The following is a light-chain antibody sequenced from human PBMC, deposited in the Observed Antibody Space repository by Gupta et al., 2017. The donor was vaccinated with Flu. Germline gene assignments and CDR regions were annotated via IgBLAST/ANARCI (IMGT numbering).Light chain of an antibody. CDR1: SSDVGGYNY. Sequence: QSALTQPASLSGSPGQSITISCTGTSSDVGGYNYVSWHQQHPDKAPKVMIYEVNNRPSGVSNRFSGSKSGNTASLTISGLQAEDEADYYCSSYTSSGVWVFGGGTKLTVL. J-gene: IGLJ3*02. CDR2: EVN. CDR3: SSYTSSGVWV. V-gene: IGLV2-14*01.